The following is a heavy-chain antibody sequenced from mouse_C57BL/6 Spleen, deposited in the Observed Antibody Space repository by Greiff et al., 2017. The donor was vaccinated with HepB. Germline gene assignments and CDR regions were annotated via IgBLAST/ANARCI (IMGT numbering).Heavy chain of an antibody. Sequence: ESGPGLVKPSQSLSLTCSVTGYSITSGYYWNWIRQFPGNKLEWMGYISYDGSNNYNPSLKNRISITRDTSKNQFFLKLNSVTTEDTATYYCARDNYEDAMDYWGQGTSVTVSS. D-gene: IGHD2-1*01. CDR1: GYSITSGYY. V-gene: IGHV3-6*01. CDR2: ISYDGSN. CDR3: ARDNYEDAMDY. J-gene: IGHJ4*01.